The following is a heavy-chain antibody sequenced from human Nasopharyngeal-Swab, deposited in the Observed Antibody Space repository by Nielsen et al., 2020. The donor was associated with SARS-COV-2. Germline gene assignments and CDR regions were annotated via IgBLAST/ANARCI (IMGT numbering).Heavy chain of an antibody. CDR1: GVSISSCGFS. V-gene: IGHV4-30-4*07. Sequence: SKTLSLTCAASGVSISSCGFSWSWIRQPPGKGLEWIGYIYYSGITYYNPSLKSRVTISVDTSKNQFPLKLSSVTAADTAVYYCARVSTGYYYMDVWGKGTTVTVSS. CDR3: ARVSTGYYYMDV. CDR2: IYYSGIT. D-gene: IGHD1-14*01. J-gene: IGHJ6*03.